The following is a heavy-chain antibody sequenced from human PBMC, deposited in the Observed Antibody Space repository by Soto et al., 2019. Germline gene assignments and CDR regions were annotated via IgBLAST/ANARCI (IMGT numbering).Heavy chain of an antibody. CDR2: IYYSGST. D-gene: IGHD5-12*01. CDR1: GGSISSGDYY. V-gene: IGHV4-30-4*01. Sequence: SETLSLTCTVSGGSISSGDYYWSWIRQPPGKGLEWIGYIYYSGSTYYNPSLKSRVTISVDTSKNQFSLKLSSVTAADTAVYYCARDLEMATPVGTANAFDIWGQGTMVTVSS. CDR3: ARDLEMATPVGTANAFDI. J-gene: IGHJ3*02.